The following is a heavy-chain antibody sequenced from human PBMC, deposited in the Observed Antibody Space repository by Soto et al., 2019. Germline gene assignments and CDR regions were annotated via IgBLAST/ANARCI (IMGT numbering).Heavy chain of an antibody. CDR1: GFIFNNYY. D-gene: IGHD3-3*01. CDR2: INPSGDSP. Sequence: QEQLVQSGAEVKKPGASVKVSCKSSGFIFNNYYIHWVRQAPGEGLEWMGIINPSGDSPTPAPKLQGRVTMTRDTSTTTAYMQLSSLRSEDTAVYYCARGGRFLESKMGMNMDVWGQGTTVTVAS. CDR3: ARGGRFLESKMGMNMDV. J-gene: IGHJ6*02. V-gene: IGHV1-46*02.